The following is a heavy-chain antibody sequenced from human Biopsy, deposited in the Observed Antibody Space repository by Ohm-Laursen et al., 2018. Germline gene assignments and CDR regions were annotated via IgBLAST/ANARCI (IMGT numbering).Heavy chain of an antibody. Sequence: SQTPSLTCAVYGGSFSGYYWSWIRQPAGQGLEWIGRIYITGETDYNPSLKSRVTMSVDSSKKQFSLKLKSVTAADTAIYYCARAPPLIRGVVESWFDPWGQGILVTVSS. CDR3: ARAPPLIRGVVESWFDP. CDR1: GGSFSGYY. V-gene: IGHV4-59*10. CDR2: IYITGET. D-gene: IGHD3-10*01. J-gene: IGHJ5*02.